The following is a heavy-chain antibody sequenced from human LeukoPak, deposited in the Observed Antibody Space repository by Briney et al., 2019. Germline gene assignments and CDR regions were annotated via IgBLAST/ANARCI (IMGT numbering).Heavy chain of an antibody. CDR3: AKSYGSGTNYKPFLRYHYAMDV. CDR1: GFTFSSYG. D-gene: IGHD3-10*01. J-gene: IGHJ6*02. CDR2: MSYDGSNE. V-gene: IGHV3-30*18. Sequence: GGSLRLSCTASGFTFSSYGMHWVRQAPGKGLEWVAVMSYDGSNEYYAASVTGRFTVSRDNSKNTLDLQMNSLRAEDTAVYYCAKSYGSGTNYKPFLRYHYAMDVWGQGTTVTVSS.